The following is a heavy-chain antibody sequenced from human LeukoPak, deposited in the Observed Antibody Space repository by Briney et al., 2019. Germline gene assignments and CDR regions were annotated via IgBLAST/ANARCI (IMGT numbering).Heavy chain of an antibody. CDR2: ISSSGSTI. CDR3: ARAACYGDYCYYYYYYMDV. Sequence: GGSLRLSCAASGFTFSSYEMNWVRQAPGKGLEWVSYISSSGSTIYYADSVKGRFTISRDNAKNSLYLQMNSLRAEDTAVCYCARAACYGDYCYYYYYYMDVWGKGTTVTVSS. J-gene: IGHJ6*03. V-gene: IGHV3-48*03. CDR1: GFTFSSYE. D-gene: IGHD4-17*01.